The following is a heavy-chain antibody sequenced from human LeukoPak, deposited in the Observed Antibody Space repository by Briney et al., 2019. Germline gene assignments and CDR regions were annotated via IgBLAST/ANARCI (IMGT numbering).Heavy chain of an antibody. Sequence: ASVKVSCKASVYTFTSYYMHWVRQAPGQGLEWMGIINPSGGSTSYAQKFQGRVTMTRDTSISTAYMDLSSLRSDDTAVYYCARTYCSSTSCYVNWFDPWGQGTLVTVSS. J-gene: IGHJ5*02. D-gene: IGHD2-2*01. CDR1: VYTFTSYY. V-gene: IGHV1-46*01. CDR2: INPSGGST. CDR3: ARTYCSSTSCYVNWFDP.